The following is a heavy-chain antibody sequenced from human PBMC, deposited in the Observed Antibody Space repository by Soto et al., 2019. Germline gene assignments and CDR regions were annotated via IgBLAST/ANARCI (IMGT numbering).Heavy chain of an antibody. J-gene: IGHJ4*02. V-gene: IGHV4-39*07. CDR3: ARANRGWLQLLDY. D-gene: IGHD5-12*01. CDR2: IYYSGST. Sequence: PSETLSLTCTVSGGSITSSSYYWGWIRQPPGKGLEWIGSIYYSGSTYYNPSLKSRVTISVDTSKNQFSLKLSSLRSEDTAVYYCARANRGWLQLLDYWGQGTQVTVSS. CDR1: GGSITSSSYY.